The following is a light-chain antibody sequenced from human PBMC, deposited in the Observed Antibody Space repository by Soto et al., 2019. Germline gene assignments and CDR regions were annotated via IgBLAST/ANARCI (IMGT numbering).Light chain of an antibody. J-gene: IGKJ1*01. CDR3: QQYNAYSRT. Sequence: DIQMTQSPSTLSASVGDRVTITCRASQSISRSLAWYQQTPAKAPRLLIYDASRLASGVPSRFSGSGSGTDFTLTVSSLQPDDFATYYCQQYNAYSRTFGPGTKVDIK. V-gene: IGKV1-5*01. CDR2: DAS. CDR1: QSISRS.